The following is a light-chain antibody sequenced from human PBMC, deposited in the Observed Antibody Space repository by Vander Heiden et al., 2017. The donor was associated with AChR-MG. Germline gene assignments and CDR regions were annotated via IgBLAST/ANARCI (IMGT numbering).Light chain of an antibody. CDR1: NIGSKS. V-gene: IGLV3-21*04. CDR3: QVWDSSSDLVV. Sequence: SYVLTQPPSVPVAPGKTARITCGGNNIGSKSVHWYQQKPGQAPVLVIYYDSDRPSGIPGRFSGSNSGNTATLTISRVEAGDEADYYCQVWDSSSDLVVFGGGTKLTVL. CDR2: YDS. J-gene: IGLJ2*01.